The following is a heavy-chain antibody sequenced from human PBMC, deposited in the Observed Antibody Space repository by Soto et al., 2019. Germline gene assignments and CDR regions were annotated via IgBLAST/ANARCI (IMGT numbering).Heavy chain of an antibody. D-gene: IGHD3-3*01. CDR2: IKQDGTEK. V-gene: IGHV3-7*04. J-gene: IGHJ4*02. CDR1: GFTFSNYW. Sequence: EVQLVESGGGLVQPGGSLRLSCAVSGFTFSNYWMTWVRQAPGKGLEWVANIKQDGTEKYYVDSVRGRFTISRDNATNSLYLHRNSLRVEDTAVYYCVTDVAYDDFEGRMENWGQGTLVTVSS. CDR3: VTDVAYDDFEGRMEN.